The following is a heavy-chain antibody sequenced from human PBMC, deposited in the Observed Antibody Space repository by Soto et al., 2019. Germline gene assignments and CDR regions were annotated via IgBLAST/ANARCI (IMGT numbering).Heavy chain of an antibody. V-gene: IGHV4-59*08. J-gene: IGHJ4*02. CDR1: GGSISSYY. CDR3: ARLSDYIWGSYRSTAFDY. CDR2: IYYSGST. Sequence: SETLSLTCTVSGGSISSYYWSWIRQPPGKGLEWIGYIYYSGSTNYNPSLKSRVTISVDTSMNQFSLKLSSVTAADTAVYYCARLSDYIWGSYRSTAFDYWGQGTLVTVSS. D-gene: IGHD3-16*02.